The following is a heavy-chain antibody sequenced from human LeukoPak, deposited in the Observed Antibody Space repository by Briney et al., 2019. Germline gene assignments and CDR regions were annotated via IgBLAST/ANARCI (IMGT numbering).Heavy chain of an antibody. V-gene: IGHV4-59*01. Sequence: PSETLSLTCTVSGGSISSYYRSWIRQPPGKGLEWIGYIYFRGTTNYHPSIKSRVTISVDTSKNQFSLKLTSVTTADTAVYYCARSPGAPFDYWGQGSLVTVSS. CDR1: GGSISSYY. CDR2: IYFRGTT. J-gene: IGHJ4*02. CDR3: ARSPGAPFDY. D-gene: IGHD7-27*01.